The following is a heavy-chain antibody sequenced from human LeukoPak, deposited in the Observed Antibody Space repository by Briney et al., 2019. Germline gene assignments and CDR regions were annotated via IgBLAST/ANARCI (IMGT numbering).Heavy chain of an antibody. CDR3: ARLGASSPGNWFAS. V-gene: IGHV1-3*04. CDR2: INTAVGNT. CDR1: GYTFTNDA. D-gene: IGHD6-13*01. Sequence: ASVKVSCKASGYTFTNDAMHWVRQAPGQGPEWMGWINTAVGNTKYSQKFQGRVTITRDTFARTVYLEMTSLRSEDTAVYYCARLGASSPGNWFASWGQGTLVTVSS. J-gene: IGHJ5*01.